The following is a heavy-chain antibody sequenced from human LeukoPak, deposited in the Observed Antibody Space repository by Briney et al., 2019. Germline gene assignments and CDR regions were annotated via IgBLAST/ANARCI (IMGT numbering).Heavy chain of an antibody. V-gene: IGHV3-48*01. CDR2: ISSSSSTI. Sequence: AGGSLRLSCAASGFTFSSYSMNWVRQAPGKGLEWVSYISSSSSTIYYADSVKGRFTISRDNAKNSLYLQMNSLRAEDTAVYYCARDKGSSWSHPVDYWGRGTLVTVSS. CDR1: GFTFSSYS. CDR3: ARDKGSSWSHPVDY. J-gene: IGHJ4*02. D-gene: IGHD6-13*01.